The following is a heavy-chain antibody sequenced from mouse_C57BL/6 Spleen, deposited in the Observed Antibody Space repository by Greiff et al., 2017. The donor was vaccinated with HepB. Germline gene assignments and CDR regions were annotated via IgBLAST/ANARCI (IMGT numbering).Heavy chain of an antibody. D-gene: IGHD2-3*01. Sequence: EVQLVESGGDLVKPGGSLKLSCAASGFTFSSYGMSWVRQTPDKRLEWVATISSGGSYTYYPDSVKGRFTISRDNAKNTLYLQMSSLKSEDTAMYYCARHDGYYEDAMDYWGQGTSVTVSS. CDR1: GFTFSSYG. J-gene: IGHJ4*01. CDR2: ISSGGSYT. CDR3: ARHDGYYEDAMDY. V-gene: IGHV5-6*01.